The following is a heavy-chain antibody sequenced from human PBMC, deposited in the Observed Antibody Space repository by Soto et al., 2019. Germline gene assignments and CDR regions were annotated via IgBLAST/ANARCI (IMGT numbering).Heavy chain of an antibody. Sequence: LSLTCTVSGGSIGSSSYYWGWIRQSPGKGLEWIGNIYYSGNTFYNPSLQSRVAISVDTSKNQFYLHLSSVTAADTAIFYCASIAAPGTTHFDFWGQGTLVTVSS. D-gene: IGHD6-13*01. CDR2: IYYSGNT. CDR1: GGSIGSSSYY. V-gene: IGHV4-39*01. J-gene: IGHJ4*02. CDR3: ASIAAPGTTHFDF.